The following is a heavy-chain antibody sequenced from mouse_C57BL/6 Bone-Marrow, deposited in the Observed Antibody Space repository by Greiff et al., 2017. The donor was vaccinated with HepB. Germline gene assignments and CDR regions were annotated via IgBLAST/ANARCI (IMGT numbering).Heavy chain of an antibody. CDR1: GYTFTSYD. V-gene: IGHV1-85*01. CDR2: IYPRDGST. J-gene: IGHJ4*01. Sequence: VMLVESGPELVKPGASVKLSCKASGYTFTSYDINWVKQRPGQGLEWIGWIYPRDGSTKYNEKFKGKATLTVDTSSSTAYMELHSLTSEDSAVYFCAREDYDYDWPYWGQGTSVTVSS. CDR3: AREDYDYDWPY. D-gene: IGHD2-4*01.